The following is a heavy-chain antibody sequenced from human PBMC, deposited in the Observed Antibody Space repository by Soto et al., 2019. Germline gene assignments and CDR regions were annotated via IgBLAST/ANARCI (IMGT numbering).Heavy chain of an antibody. J-gene: IGHJ6*02. CDR2: IYYSGST. D-gene: IGHD4-17*01. V-gene: IGHV4-61*01. Sequence: SETLSLTCTVSGGSVSSGSYYWSWIRQPPGKGLEWIGYIYYSGSTNYNPSLKSRVTISVDTSKNQFSLKLSSVTAADTAVYYFPRGDVTVTNPYSYYCGMDDWGQGTTVAVS. CDR1: GGSVSSGSYY. CDR3: PRGDVTVTNPYSYYCGMDD.